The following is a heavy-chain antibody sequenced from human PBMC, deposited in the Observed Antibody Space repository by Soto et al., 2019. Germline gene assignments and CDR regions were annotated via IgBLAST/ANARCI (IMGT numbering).Heavy chain of an antibody. D-gene: IGHD3-16*01. CDR1: GFSFSKHD. CDR2: ISFDGSDK. V-gene: IGHV3-30*04. CDR3: TRLDDS. J-gene: IGHJ5*02. Sequence: GGSLSLSCAASGFSFSKHDIHWVRQAPGKGLEWVAVISFDGSDKYYADSVKGRFIISRDNPKNTLYLQMSSLRVEDTAIYYCTRLDDSWGQGTLVTVYS.